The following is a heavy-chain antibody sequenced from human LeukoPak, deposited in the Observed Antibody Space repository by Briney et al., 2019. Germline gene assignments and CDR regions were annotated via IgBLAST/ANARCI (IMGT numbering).Heavy chain of an antibody. CDR3: ASGPGVGYDFWSGTPSYYYYYMDV. J-gene: IGHJ6*03. CDR2: IYTSGSP. Sequence: PSETLSLTCTVSGGSISSYYWSWIRQPAGKGLEWIGRIYTSGSPNYNPSLKSRVTISVDKSKNQFSLKLSSVTAADTAVYYCASGPGVGYDFWSGTPSYYYYYMDVWGKGTTVTVSS. D-gene: IGHD3-3*01. CDR1: GGSISSYY. V-gene: IGHV4-4*07.